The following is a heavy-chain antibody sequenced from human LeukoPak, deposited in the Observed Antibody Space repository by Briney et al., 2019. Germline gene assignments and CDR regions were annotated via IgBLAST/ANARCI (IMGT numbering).Heavy chain of an antibody. V-gene: IGHV4-39*07. Sequence: PSETLSLTCTVSGGSISSSSYYWGWIRQPPGKGLEWIGSIYYSGSTYYNPSLKSRVTISVDTSKNQFSLKLSSVTAADTAVHYCARVPGLKTVVTPIDYWGQGTLVTVSS. D-gene: IGHD4-23*01. J-gene: IGHJ4*02. CDR3: ARVPGLKTVVTPIDY. CDR1: GGSISSSSYY. CDR2: IYYSGST.